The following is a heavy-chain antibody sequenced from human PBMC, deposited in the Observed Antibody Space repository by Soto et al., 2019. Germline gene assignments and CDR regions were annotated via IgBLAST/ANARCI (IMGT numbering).Heavy chain of an antibody. D-gene: IGHD3-22*01. CDR1: GFTFSSYS. V-gene: IGHV3-48*02. CDR3: ARVGNSSGYYYWQSYYYYYGMDV. Sequence: GESLKISCAASGFTFSSYSMNWVRQAPGKGLEWVSYISSSSSTIYYADSVKGRFTISRDNAKNSLYLQMNSLRDEDTAVYYCARVGNSSGYYYWQSYYYYYGMDVWGQGTTVTVSS. J-gene: IGHJ6*02. CDR2: ISSSSSTI.